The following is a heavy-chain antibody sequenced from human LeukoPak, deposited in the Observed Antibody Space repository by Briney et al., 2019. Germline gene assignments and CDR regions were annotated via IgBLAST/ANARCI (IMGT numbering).Heavy chain of an antibody. J-gene: IGHJ5*02. V-gene: IGHV4-34*01. CDR1: GGSFSGYY. D-gene: IGHD3-10*01. CDR2: INHSGST. CDR3: ARRAYYYYGSGSYGGNWFDP. Sequence: SETLSLTCAVYGGSFSGYYWSWIRQPPGKGLEWIGEINHSGSTNYNPSLKSRVTISVDTSKDQFSLKLSSVTAADTAVYYCARRAYYYYGSGSYGGNWFDPWGQGTLVTVSS.